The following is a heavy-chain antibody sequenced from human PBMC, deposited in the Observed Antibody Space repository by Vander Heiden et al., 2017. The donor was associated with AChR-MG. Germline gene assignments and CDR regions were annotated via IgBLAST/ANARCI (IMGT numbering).Heavy chain of an antibody. Sequence: EVQLLESGGGLVQPGGSLRLSCAASGFTFSSYAMSWVRQAPGKGLEWVSAISGSGGSTYYADSVKGRFTISRDNSKNTLYLQMNSLRAEDTAVYYCAKLSGLVLRFLDGEVSMDVWGQGTTVTVSS. CDR2: ISGSGGST. D-gene: IGHD3-3*01. CDR1: GFTFSSYA. J-gene: IGHJ6*02. CDR3: AKLSGLVLRFLDGEVSMDV. V-gene: IGHV3-23*01.